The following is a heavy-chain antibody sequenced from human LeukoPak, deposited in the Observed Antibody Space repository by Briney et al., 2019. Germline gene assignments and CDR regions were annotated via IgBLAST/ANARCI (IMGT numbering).Heavy chain of an antibody. V-gene: IGHV3-23*01. D-gene: IGHD3-10*01. CDR2: ISGSGVNT. CDR1: GFTFDNYA. CDR3: AKDTSFNYGIHAMDV. Sequence: GGSLRLSCAASGFTFDNYAMNWVRQAPGKGLEWVLGISGSGVNTYYADSVKGRFTISRDNSKNTLYLQMNSLRGEDTAIYYCAKDTSFNYGIHAMDVWGQGTTVTVSS. J-gene: IGHJ6*02.